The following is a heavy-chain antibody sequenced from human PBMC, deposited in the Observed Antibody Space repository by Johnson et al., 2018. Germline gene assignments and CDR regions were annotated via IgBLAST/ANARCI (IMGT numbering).Heavy chain of an antibody. V-gene: IGHV3-11*01. J-gene: IGHJ1*01. CDR2: ISSSVSTI. D-gene: IGHD2-15*01. CDR1: GFTFSDYY. CDR3: AREGVVVAATADQAEYFQH. Sequence: QVQLVQSGGGLVKPGGSLRLSCAASGFTFSDYYMSWIRQAPGTGLEWVSYISSSVSTIYYANSVKGRFTISRDNAKNSLYLQRNSLRAEDTAVYYCAREGVVVAATADQAEYFQHWGQGTLVTVSS.